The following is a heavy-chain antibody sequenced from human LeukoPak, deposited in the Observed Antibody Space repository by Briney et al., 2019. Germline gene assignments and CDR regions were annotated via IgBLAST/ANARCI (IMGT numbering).Heavy chain of an antibody. CDR2: ISSNGGST. D-gene: IGHD6-13*01. V-gene: IGHV3-64*01. Sequence: GGSLRLSCAASGFTFSSYAMHWVRQAPGKGLEYVSAISSNGGSTYYANSVKGRFTISRDNSKNTLYLQMGSLRAEDMAVYYCARAQYSSSWYISEAFDIWGQGTMVTVSS. CDR3: ARAQYSSSWYISEAFDI. CDR1: GFTFSSYA. J-gene: IGHJ3*02.